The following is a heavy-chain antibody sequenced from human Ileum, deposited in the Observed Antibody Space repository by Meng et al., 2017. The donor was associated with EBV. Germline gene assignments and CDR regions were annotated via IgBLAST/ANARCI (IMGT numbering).Heavy chain of an antibody. Sequence: QLQSQQSGPGPVQPSQTLSLTCTVSGGSISRGGYYWSWIRQHPGKGLEWIGYIHSSGSTYYNPSLRSRLTISVDTSKNQFSLKLSSVTAADTAVYYCARASYGSGSPLGESWFDPWGQGTLVTVSS. V-gene: IGHV4-31*03. CDR1: GGSISRGGYY. CDR2: IHSSGST. D-gene: IGHD3-10*01. CDR3: ARASYGSGSPLGESWFDP. J-gene: IGHJ5*02.